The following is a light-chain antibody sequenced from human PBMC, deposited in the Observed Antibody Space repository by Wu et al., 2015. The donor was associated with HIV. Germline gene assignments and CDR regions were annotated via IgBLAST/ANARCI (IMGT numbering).Light chain of an antibody. CDR1: QSVTSTF. V-gene: IGKV3-20*01. Sequence: EPVLTQSPGTLSLSPGERATLSCRASQSVTSTFIAWYQQKPAQAPRLLIYGTSRRATGIPDRFSGSGSGTDFTLTISRLEPEDFALYYCQQYGSSPLTFGGGTKVEVK. CDR2: GTS. J-gene: IGKJ4*01. CDR3: QQYGSSPLT.